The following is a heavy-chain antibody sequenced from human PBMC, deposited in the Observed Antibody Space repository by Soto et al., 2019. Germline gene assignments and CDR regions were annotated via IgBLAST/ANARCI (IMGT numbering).Heavy chain of an antibody. D-gene: IGHD5-18*01. CDR1: GFTFSGSA. CDR2: IRSKANSYAT. J-gene: IGHJ4*02. V-gene: IGHV3-73*02. Sequence: VQLVESGGGLVQPGGSLKLSCAASGFTFSGSAMHWVRQASGKGLEWVGRIRSKANSYATAYVASVKGRFTISRDDSKNTAYLQMNSLKTEETAVYYCTSQGYSYGFVYWGQGTLVTVSS. CDR3: TSQGYSYGFVY.